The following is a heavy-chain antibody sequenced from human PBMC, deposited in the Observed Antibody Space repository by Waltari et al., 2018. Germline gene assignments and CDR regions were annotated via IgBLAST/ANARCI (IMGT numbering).Heavy chain of an antibody. Sequence: QLQLQESGPGLVKSSETLSLTCAVPGGSISRSAYYWVWLRQPPGKELEWIGSMYPSGDPYSHASLESRVRVSVDRSSNHFSMTLSSVTAADTAVYYCARRGDWLPLDAFDIWGQGTVVTVSS. V-gene: IGHV4-39*02. CDR2: MYPSGDP. CDR3: ARRGDWLPLDAFDI. CDR1: GGSISRSAYY. D-gene: IGHD2-15*01. J-gene: IGHJ3*02.